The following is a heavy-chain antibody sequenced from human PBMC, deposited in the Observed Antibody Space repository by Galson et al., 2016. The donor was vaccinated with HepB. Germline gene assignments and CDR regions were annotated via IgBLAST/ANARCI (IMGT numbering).Heavy chain of an antibody. V-gene: IGHV3-48*01. CDR3: WRSGYNGGYYGMDV. Sequence: SLRLSCAASGFTFTNYSMNWVRQAPGKGLEWVSYISSSSSIIYYADSVKGRFTISRDNAKNSLYLQMKSLRAEDTAVYYCWRSGYNGGYYGMDVWGQGTTVTVSS. D-gene: IGHD3-3*01. J-gene: IGHJ6*02. CDR2: ISSSSSII. CDR1: GFTFTNYS.